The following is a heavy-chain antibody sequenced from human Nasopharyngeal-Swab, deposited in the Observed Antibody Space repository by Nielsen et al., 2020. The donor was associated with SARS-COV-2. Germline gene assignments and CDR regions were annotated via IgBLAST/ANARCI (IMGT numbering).Heavy chain of an antibody. CDR3: AKGDRGY. Sequence: ETLSLTCAASGFTFSSYAMSWVRQAPGKGLEWVSAISGSGGSTYYADSVKGRFTISRDNSKNTLYLQMNSLRAEDTAVYYCAKGDRGYWGQGTLVTVSS. J-gene: IGHJ4*02. CDR2: ISGSGGST. D-gene: IGHD1-14*01. CDR1: GFTFSSYA. V-gene: IGHV3-23*01.